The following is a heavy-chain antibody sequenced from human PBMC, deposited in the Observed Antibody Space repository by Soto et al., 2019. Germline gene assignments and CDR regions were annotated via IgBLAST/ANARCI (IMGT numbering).Heavy chain of an antibody. V-gene: IGHV1-69*13. CDR1: GGTFSSYA. CDR2: IISTFGTA. CDR3: ARDSQSGSSSYYYYYYGMDV. J-gene: IGHJ6*02. D-gene: IGHD6-13*01. Sequence: GASVKVSCKASGGTFSSYAISWVRQAPGQGLEWMGGIISTFGTANYAQKFQGRVTITADESTSTAYMELSSLRSEDTAVYYCARDSQSGSSSYYYYYYGMDVWGQGTTVTVSS.